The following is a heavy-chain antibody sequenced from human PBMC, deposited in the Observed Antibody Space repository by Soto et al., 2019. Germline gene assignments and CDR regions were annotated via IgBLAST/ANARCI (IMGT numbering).Heavy chain of an antibody. CDR1: GFTFSSYS. CDR2: ISSRSSYI. J-gene: IGHJ4*02. D-gene: IGHD2-2*01. Sequence: EVQLVESGGGLVKPGGSLRLSCAASGFTFSSYSMNWVRQAPGKGLEWVSSISSRSSYIYYADSVKGRFTISRDNAKNSLYLQMNSLRAEDTDVYYCARDVRDIVVVPAAPIDYWGKGTMVIVSS. V-gene: IGHV3-21*01. CDR3: ARDVRDIVVVPAAPIDY.